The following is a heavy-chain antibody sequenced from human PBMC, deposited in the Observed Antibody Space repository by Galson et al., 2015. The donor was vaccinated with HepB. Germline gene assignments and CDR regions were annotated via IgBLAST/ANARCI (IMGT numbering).Heavy chain of an antibody. Sequence: SLRLSCAVSGFTLSSSGMHWVRQAPGKGLEWVAVIKYDGNNKYYADSVKGRFTISRDSSKNTLYLQVNSLRGEDTAVYYCVRDLGRVTAIPFHWGQGTLVTVSS. V-gene: IGHV3-33*01. CDR1: GFTLSSSG. CDR2: IKYDGNNK. D-gene: IGHD2-21*02. J-gene: IGHJ4*02. CDR3: VRDLGRVTAIPFH.